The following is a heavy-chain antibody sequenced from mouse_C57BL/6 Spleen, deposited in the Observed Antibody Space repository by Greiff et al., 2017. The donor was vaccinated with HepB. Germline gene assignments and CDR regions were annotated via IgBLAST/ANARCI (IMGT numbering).Heavy chain of an antibody. D-gene: IGHD1-1*01. CDR3: AKSTTLVPFDY. CDR2: IDPSDSYT. CDR1: GYTFTSYW. V-gene: IGHV1-69*01. J-gene: IGHJ2*01. Sequence: QVQLQQPGAELVMPGASVKLSCKASGYTFTSYWMHWVKQRPGQGLEWIGEIDPSDSYTKYNQKFKGKSTLTVDKSSSTAYMQLSSLTSEDSALYYSAKSTTLVPFDYWGQGTTLTVSS.